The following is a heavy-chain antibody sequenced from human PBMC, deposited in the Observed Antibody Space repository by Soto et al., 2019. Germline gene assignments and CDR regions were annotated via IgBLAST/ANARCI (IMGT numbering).Heavy chain of an antibody. CDR2: ISSSSSYI. CDR3: ARDLYSSSARYFDY. CDR1: GFTFSSYS. Sequence: EVQLVESGGGLVKPGGSLRLSCAASGFTFSSYSMNWVRQAPGKGLEWVSSISSSSSYIYYADSVKGRLTISRENAKNSLYLQMNSLRAEDTAVYYCARDLYSSSARYFDYWGQGTLGTVSS. D-gene: IGHD6-6*01. J-gene: IGHJ4*02. V-gene: IGHV3-21*01.